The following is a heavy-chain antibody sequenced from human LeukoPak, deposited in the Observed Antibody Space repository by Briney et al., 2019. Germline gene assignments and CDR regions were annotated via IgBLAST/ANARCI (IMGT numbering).Heavy chain of an antibody. D-gene: IGHD3-16*02. CDR3: AREGRGLSWFDY. J-gene: IGHJ4*02. CDR2: IYYSGST. V-gene: IGHV4-30-4*08. Sequence: SETLSLTCTVSGGSISSGGYYWSWIRQHPGKGLEWIGYIYYSGSTYYNPSLKSRVTISVDTSKNQFSLKLSSVTAADTAVYYCAREGRGLSWFDYWGQGTLVTVSS. CDR1: GGSISSGGYY.